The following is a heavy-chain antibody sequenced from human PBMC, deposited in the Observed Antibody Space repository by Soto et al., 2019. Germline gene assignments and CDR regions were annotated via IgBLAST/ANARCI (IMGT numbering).Heavy chain of an antibody. CDR3: GIERRRSSSDYDYYMDG. D-gene: IGHD6-6*01. Sequence: SGTLSLTCAVSGGSISSSSYYWGWIRQPPGKGLDWFGSIYYSGINYYDPSLKRRATTSDNTSNNQFSLTLSSMTAADTALYYCGIERRRSSSDYDYYMDGWGKGTTVTGFS. CDR1: GGSISSSSYY. V-gene: IGHV4-39*01. CDR2: IYYSGIN. J-gene: IGHJ6*03.